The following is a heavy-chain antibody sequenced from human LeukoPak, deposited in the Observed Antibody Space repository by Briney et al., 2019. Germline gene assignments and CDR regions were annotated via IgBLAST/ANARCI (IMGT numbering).Heavy chain of an antibody. CDR2: ISSSSSYI. D-gene: IGHD4-17*01. CDR1: GFTFSSYW. CDR3: ARSATVTTSYNWFDP. J-gene: IGHJ5*02. Sequence: GGSLRLSCAASGFTFSSYWMHWVRQAPGKGLVWVSSISSSSSYIYYADSVKGRFTISRDNAKNSLYLQMNSLRAEDTAVYYCARSATVTTSYNWFDPWGQGTLVTVSS. V-gene: IGHV3-21*01.